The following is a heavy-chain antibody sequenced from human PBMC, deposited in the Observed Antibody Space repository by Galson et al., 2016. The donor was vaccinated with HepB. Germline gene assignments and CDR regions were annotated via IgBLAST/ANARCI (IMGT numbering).Heavy chain of an antibody. D-gene: IGHD6-19*01. Sequence: SLRLSCAASGFNFNNYAMNWVRQAPGKGLEWVSGISGSAISTYYADSVKGRFTISRDNSRNTLYLEMNSLRVEDAAIYYCAKDLLCQWPINGMDDWGQGTPVTVSS. CDR3: AKDLLCQWPINGMDD. J-gene: IGHJ6*02. CDR2: ISGSAIST. CDR1: GFNFNNYA. V-gene: IGHV3-23*01.